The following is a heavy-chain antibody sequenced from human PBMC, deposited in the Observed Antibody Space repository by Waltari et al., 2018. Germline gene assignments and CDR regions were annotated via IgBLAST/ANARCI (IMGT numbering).Heavy chain of an antibody. CDR2: INHSGST. Sequence: QVQLQQWGAGLLKPSETLSLTCAVYGGSFSGYYWIWLRQPPGKGLEWIGEINHSGSTNYNPSLKSRVTISVDTSKNQFSLKLSSVTAADTAVYYCATSMIVERGVDYWGQGTLVTVSS. V-gene: IGHV4-34*01. CDR1: GGSFSGYY. CDR3: ATSMIVERGVDY. D-gene: IGHD3-22*01. J-gene: IGHJ4*02.